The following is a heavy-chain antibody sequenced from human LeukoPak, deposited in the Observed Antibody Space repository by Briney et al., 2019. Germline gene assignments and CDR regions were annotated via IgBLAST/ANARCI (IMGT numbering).Heavy chain of an antibody. CDR2: INPNSGGT. CDR3: ARDLEGYHYGSGNYPQ. D-gene: IGHD3-10*01. J-gene: IGHJ4*02. Sequence: ASVKVSCKASGYTFTGYYIHWLRQAPGQGLEWMGFINPNSGGTNYAQKFQGRVTMTRDTSISTAYMELSSLTSDDSAVYYCARDLEGYHYGSGNYPQWGQGTLITVSS. CDR1: GYTFTGYY. V-gene: IGHV1-2*02.